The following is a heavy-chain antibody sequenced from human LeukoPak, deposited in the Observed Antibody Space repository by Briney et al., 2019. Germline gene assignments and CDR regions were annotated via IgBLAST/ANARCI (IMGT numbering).Heavy chain of an antibody. D-gene: IGHD2-2*01. CDR3: ASVVVDRRAFDI. V-gene: IGHV4-30-4*01. CDR1: GGSISSDDYY. CDR2: IYYSGST. J-gene: IGHJ3*02. Sequence: PSETLSLTCTVSGGSISSDDYYWSWIRQPPGKGLEWIGYIYYSGSTYYNPSLKSRVTISVDTSKNQFSLKLSSVTAADTAVYYCASVVVDRRAFDIWGQGTMVTVSS.